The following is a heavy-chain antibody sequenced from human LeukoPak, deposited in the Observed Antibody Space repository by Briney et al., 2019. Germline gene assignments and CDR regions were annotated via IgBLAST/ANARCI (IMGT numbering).Heavy chain of an antibody. CDR3: ARHGDSTGSDYYYGMDV. J-gene: IGHJ6*02. CDR1: GVSISSSSHY. D-gene: IGHD6-13*01. CDR2: IDYSGST. V-gene: IGHV4-39*01. Sequence: SETLSLTCTVSGVSISSSSHYWAWIRQPPGKGMEWFGSIDYSGSTYYNPSLKRRVTISVDTSKKQFSLKLISVTAADTAVYYCARHGDSTGSDYYYGMDVWGQGTTVTVSS.